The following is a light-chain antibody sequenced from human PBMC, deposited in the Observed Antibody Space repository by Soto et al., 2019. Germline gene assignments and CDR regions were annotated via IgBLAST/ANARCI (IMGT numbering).Light chain of an antibody. CDR3: QQYKLYSSS. V-gene: IGKV1-5*03. CDR1: QSISNW. CDR2: KAS. J-gene: IGKJ2*03. Sequence: DIQMTQSPSTLSTSVGDRVTITCRASQSISNWLAWYQQKPGKAPKLLIYKASTLESGVPSRFSGSGSGTESTLTISSVKPLDFATSYCQQYKLYSSSFGQGTKLEIK.